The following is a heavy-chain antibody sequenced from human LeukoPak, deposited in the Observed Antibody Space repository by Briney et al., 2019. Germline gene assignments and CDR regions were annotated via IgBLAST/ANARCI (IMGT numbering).Heavy chain of an antibody. J-gene: IGHJ6*03. CDR3: ARASDGYSRGWESYYYMDV. CDR1: GYTLTELS. CDR2: FDPEDGET. V-gene: IGHV1-24*01. D-gene: IGHD6-19*01. Sequence: ASVKVSCKVSGYTLTELSMHWVRQAPGKGLEWMGGFDPEDGETIYAQKFQGRVTMTEDASTDTAYMELSSLRSEDTAVYYCARASDGYSRGWESYYYMDVWGKGATVTVSS.